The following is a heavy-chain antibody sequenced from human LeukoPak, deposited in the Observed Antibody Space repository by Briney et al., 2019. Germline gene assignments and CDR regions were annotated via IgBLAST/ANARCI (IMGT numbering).Heavy chain of an antibody. CDR2: IYSGGST. D-gene: IGHD3-10*01. CDR3: ARDVLLWFGELSAAFDI. CDR1: EFSVGSNY. V-gene: IGHV3-66*01. J-gene: IGHJ3*02. Sequence: PGGSLRLSCAASEFSVGSNYMTWVRQAPGKGLEWVSLIYSGGSTYYADSVKGRFTISRDNSKNTLYLQMNSLRAEDTAVYYCARDVLLWFGELSAAFDIWGQGTMVTVSS.